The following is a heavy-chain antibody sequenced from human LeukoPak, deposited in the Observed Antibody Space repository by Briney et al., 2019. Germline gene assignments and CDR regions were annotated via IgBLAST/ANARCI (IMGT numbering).Heavy chain of an antibody. CDR2: IKQDGSEK. CDR1: GFTFSSYW. J-gene: IGHJ4*02. Sequence: GGSLRLSCAASGFTFSSYWMSWVRQAPGKGLEWVANIKQDGSEKYYVDSVKGRFTISRDNAKNSLYLRMNSLRAEDTAVYYCARFAGRIQLWLRAFDYWGQGTLVTVSS. CDR3: ARFAGRIQLWLRAFDY. D-gene: IGHD5-18*01. V-gene: IGHV3-7*01.